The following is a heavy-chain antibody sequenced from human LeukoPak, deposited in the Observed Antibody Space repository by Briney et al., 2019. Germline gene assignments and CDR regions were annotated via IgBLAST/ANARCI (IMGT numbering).Heavy chain of an antibody. Sequence: GGSLKLSCAASGFTFSSYGMHWVRQAPGKGLEWVAVISYDGSNKYYADSVKGRFTISRDNSKNTLYLQMNSLRAEGTAVYYCATDSPGLDYWGQGTLVTVSS. V-gene: IGHV3-30*03. CDR1: GFTFSSYG. CDR2: ISYDGSNK. J-gene: IGHJ4*02. CDR3: ATDSPGLDY.